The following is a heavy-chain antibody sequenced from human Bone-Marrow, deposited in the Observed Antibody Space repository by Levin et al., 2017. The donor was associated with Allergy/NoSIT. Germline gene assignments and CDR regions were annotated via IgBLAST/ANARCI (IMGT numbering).Heavy chain of an antibody. CDR3: ARVGGLTKTNFYFDY. J-gene: IGHJ4*02. V-gene: IGHV4-31*03. CDR1: GDSFISGNYY. CDR2: IYDSVTA. D-gene: IGHD3-16*01. Sequence: RASETLSLTCYVSGDSFISGNYYWAWVRQHPGTGLEWIGYIYDSVTAYYNPSLESRLTPSIDTSTHQFSLKMSSLTAADTAVYYCARVGGLTKTNFYFDYWGQGTLVTVSS.